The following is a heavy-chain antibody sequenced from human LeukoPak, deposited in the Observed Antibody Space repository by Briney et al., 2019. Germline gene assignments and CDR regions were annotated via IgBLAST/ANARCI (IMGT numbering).Heavy chain of an antibody. V-gene: IGHV4-30-2*01. CDR3: ARETYQIDY. D-gene: IGHD2-2*01. CDR1: GGSISSGGYS. CDR2: IYHSGST. J-gene: IGHJ4*02. Sequence: SETLSLTCAVSGGSISSGGYSWSWIRQPPGKGLEWIGYIYHSGSTYYNPSLKSRVTISVDRSKNQFSLKLSSVTAADTAVYYCARETYQIDYWGQGTLVTVSS.